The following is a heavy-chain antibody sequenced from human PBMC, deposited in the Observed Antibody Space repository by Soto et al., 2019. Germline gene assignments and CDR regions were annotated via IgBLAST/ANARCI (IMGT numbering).Heavy chain of an antibody. V-gene: IGHV1-69*02. Sequence: ASVKVSCKASGGTFSSYTISWVRQAPGQGLEWMGRIIPIHGITNYAQKFQGRVTMTEDTSTDTAYMELSSLRSEDTAVYYCATGYCSGGSCYRPHAFDIWGQGTMVTVSS. CDR1: GGTFSSYT. D-gene: IGHD2-15*01. CDR2: IIPIHGIT. CDR3: ATGYCSGGSCYRPHAFDI. J-gene: IGHJ3*02.